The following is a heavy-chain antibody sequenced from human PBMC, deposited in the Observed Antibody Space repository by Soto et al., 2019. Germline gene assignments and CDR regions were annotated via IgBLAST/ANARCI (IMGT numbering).Heavy chain of an antibody. V-gene: IGHV3-33*08. D-gene: IGHD4-17*01. Sequence: QVQLVESGGGVVQPGESLRLSCAASGFRFSSYGMHWVRQAPGKGLEWVAVIWYDGSKKKYGESVKGRFTISRDNAKNKLDLQMNCMRAEDTAEYYSARDKPDDYAKGGTGFDVWGQGTKVTVSS. CDR1: GFRFSSYG. CDR3: ARDKPDDYAKGGTGFDV. CDR2: IWYDGSKK. J-gene: IGHJ3*01.